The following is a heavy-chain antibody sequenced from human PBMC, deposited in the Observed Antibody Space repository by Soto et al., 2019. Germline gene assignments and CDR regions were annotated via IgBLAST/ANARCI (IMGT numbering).Heavy chain of an antibody. D-gene: IGHD1-26*01. CDR3: ARREIQGLIDF. J-gene: IGHJ4*02. V-gene: IGHV4-28*01. Sequence: PSETLSLTCAVSGYSLSSSNWWGWIRQPPGKGLEWIGYIYYSGTTYYNASLKSRVTMSVDTSKNQFSLKLTSVTAVDTAVYYCARREIQGLIDFRGQRTPVTVSS. CDR2: IYYSGTT. CDR1: GYSLSSSNW.